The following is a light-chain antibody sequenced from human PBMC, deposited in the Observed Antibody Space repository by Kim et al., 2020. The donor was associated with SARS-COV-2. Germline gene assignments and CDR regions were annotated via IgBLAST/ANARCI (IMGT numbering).Light chain of an antibody. CDR3: QQYKNWPYT. CDR2: GAF. Sequence: EIVMTQSPATLSVSPGERATLSCRASQSVSSNLAWYQQKPGQAPRLLIYGAFTRATGIPARFSGSGSGTEFTLTINSLQSEDFAVYYCQQYKNWPYTLGQGPKLEIK. V-gene: IGKV3-15*01. CDR1: QSVSSN. J-gene: IGKJ2*01.